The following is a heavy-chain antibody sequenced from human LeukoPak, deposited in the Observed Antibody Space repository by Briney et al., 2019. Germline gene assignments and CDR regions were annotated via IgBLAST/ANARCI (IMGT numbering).Heavy chain of an antibody. D-gene: IGHD2-2*01. V-gene: IGHV1-69*05. CDR1: GGTFSSYA. CDR2: IIPIFGTA. CDR3: ARSSYCSSTSCDSGDAFDI. Sequence: SVKVSCKASGGTFSSYAISWVRQAPGQGLEWMGGIIPIFGTANYAQKFQGRVTITTDESTSTAYMELSSLRSEDTAVYYCARSSYCSSTSCDSGDAFDIWGQGTMVTVSS. J-gene: IGHJ3*02.